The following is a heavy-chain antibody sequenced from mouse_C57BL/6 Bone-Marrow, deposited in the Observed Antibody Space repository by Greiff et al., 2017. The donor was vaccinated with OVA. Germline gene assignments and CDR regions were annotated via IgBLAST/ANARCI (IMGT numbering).Heavy chain of an antibody. Sequence: VQLQQPGAELVRPGSSVKLSCKASGYTFTSYWMHWVKQRPIQGLEWIGNIDPSDSETHYNQKFKDKATLTVDKSSSTAYMQLSSLTSEDSAVYYCASATVVPYWYFDVWGTGTTVTVSS. V-gene: IGHV1-52*01. CDR2: IDPSDSET. D-gene: IGHD1-1*01. CDR1: GYTFTSYW. J-gene: IGHJ1*03. CDR3: ASATVVPYWYFDV.